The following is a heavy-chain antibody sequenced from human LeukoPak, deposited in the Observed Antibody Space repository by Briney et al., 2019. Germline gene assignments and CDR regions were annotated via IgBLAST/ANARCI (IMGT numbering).Heavy chain of an antibody. CDR1: GFTFDDYG. Sequence: GGSLRLSCAASGFTFDDYGMSWVRQVPGEGLDWVSGINWNGGSTGYADSVKGRFTISRDNAKNSLYLQMNSLRAEDTALYYRARNGGGSDYGDYGYWGQGTLVTVSS. CDR3: ARNGGGSDYGDYGY. CDR2: INWNGGST. V-gene: IGHV3-20*04. D-gene: IGHD4-17*01. J-gene: IGHJ4*02.